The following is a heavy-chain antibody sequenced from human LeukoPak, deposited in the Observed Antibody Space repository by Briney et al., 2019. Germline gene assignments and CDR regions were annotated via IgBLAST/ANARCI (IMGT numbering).Heavy chain of an antibody. D-gene: IGHD2-8*02. Sequence: SGTLSLTCAVSGGSISSSNWWSWVRQPPGKGLEWIGEIFHSGSTNYNPSLRSRVTISVDKSENRFSLRLTSVTAADTAVYYCAGGGTGGVSYYYAMDIWGQGTTVTVSS. CDR3: AGGGTGGVSYYYAMDI. CDR2: IFHSGST. CDR1: GGSISSSNW. V-gene: IGHV4-4*02. J-gene: IGHJ6*02.